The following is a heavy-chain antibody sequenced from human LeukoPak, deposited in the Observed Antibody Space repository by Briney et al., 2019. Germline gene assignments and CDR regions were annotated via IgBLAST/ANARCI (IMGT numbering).Heavy chain of an antibody. CDR3: AAQRAVGFDY. CDR1: GFTFSTYY. D-gene: IGHD6-19*01. V-gene: IGHV3-7*01. CDR2: IKQDGSQK. J-gene: IGHJ4*02. Sequence: GGSLRLSCAASGFTFSTYYMTWVRQAPGKGLEWVATIKQDGSQKYYVDSVQGRFTISRDNAKNSLYLQMNSLRAEDTAVYYCAAQRAVGFDYWDQGTLVTVSS.